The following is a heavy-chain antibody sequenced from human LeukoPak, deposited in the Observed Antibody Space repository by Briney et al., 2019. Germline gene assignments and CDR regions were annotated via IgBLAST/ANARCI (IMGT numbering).Heavy chain of an antibody. D-gene: IGHD2-15*01. CDR1: GGSISSYY. V-gene: IGHV4-59*08. CDR2: IYYSGST. J-gene: IGHJ2*01. CDR3: ARFEYCTGRSCRLYCWFEL. Sequence: SETLSLTCTVSGGSISSYYWSWIRQPPGKGLEWIGYIYYSGSTNYNPSLKSRVTISVDTSKNQFSLKLSSVTAADTAVYYCARFEYCTGRSCRLYCWFELWGRGTLVTVSS.